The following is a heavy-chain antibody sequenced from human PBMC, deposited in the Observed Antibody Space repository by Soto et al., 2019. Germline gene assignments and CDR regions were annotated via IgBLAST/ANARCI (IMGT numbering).Heavy chain of an antibody. CDR3: ARHEQQWLIASAFDV. J-gene: IGHJ3*01. CDR1: GYRFTNYW. Sequence: GDSLKLSCKASGYRFTNYWIGCVRQLPGKGLEWMGIIYPGDSDTRYSPSFQGQVTISADKSISTAYLQWSSLKASDIAMYYCARHEQQWLIASAFDVWGQGSMVTVSS. D-gene: IGHD6-19*01. V-gene: IGHV5-51*01. CDR2: IYPGDSDT.